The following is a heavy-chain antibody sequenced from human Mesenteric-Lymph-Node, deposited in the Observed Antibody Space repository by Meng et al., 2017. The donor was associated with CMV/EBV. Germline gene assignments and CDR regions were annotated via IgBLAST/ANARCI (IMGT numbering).Heavy chain of an antibody. CDR2: IYYSGST. D-gene: IGHD1-14*01. CDR1: GGSAISGSYY. J-gene: IGHJ5*02. Sequence: SETLSLTCTVPGGSAISGSYYWSWIRQPPGKGLEWTGYIYYSGSTNYNPSLKSRVTISVNTSKNQFSLKLSSVTAADTAVYYCARDPNRNWFDPWGQGTLVTVSS. CDR3: ARDPNRNWFDP. V-gene: IGHV4-61*01.